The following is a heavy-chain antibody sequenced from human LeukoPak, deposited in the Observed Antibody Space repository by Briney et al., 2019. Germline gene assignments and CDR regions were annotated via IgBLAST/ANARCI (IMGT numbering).Heavy chain of an antibody. D-gene: IGHD2-2*01. CDR1: GFTFSNYD. CDR3: AREAPGSCSSTSCPFDY. V-gene: IGHV3-13*01. CDR2: IGTLADT. J-gene: IGHJ4*02. Sequence: GGSLRLSCAASGFTFSNYDMHWVRQTRGGGLEWVSGIGTLADTFYPDSAKGRFTISRDNAKNSLYLQMNSLRAEDTAVYYCAREAPGSCSSTSCPFDYWGQGTLVTVSS.